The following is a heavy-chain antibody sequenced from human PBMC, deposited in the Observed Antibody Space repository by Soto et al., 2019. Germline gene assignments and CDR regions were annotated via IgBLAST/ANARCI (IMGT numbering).Heavy chain of an antibody. CDR3: ARRRYCGADCYYGMDV. CDR2: IIPVLGVT. Sequence: QVQLVQSGAEMKRPGSSVKVSCQASGSTFSSYTVSWVRQAPGQGLEWMGRIIPVLGVTNYAQKFKGRVTITAXXXKXXAYMELSSLRSGDTAVYYCARRRYCGADCYYGMDVWGQGTTVTVSS. J-gene: IGHJ6*02. CDR1: GSTFSSYT. V-gene: IGHV1-69*02. D-gene: IGHD2-21*02.